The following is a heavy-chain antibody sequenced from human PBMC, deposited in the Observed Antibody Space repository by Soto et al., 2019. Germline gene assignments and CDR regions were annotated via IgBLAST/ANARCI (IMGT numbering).Heavy chain of an antibody. CDR1: GGTFSSYT. CDR2: IIPILGIA. Sequence: SVKVSCKASGGTFSSYTISWVRQAPGQGLEWMGRIIPILGIANYAQKFQGRVTITADKSTSTAYMELSSLRSEDTAVYYCARGVGWNDPGKYYFDYWGQGTLVTVSS. V-gene: IGHV1-69*02. CDR3: ARGVGWNDPGKYYFDY. J-gene: IGHJ4*02. D-gene: IGHD1-1*01.